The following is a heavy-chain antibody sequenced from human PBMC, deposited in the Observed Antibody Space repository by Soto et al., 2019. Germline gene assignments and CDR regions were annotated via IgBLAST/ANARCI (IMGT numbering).Heavy chain of an antibody. V-gene: IGHV1-2*02. D-gene: IGHD3-3*01. CDR1: GYTFTGYY. CDR3: ARGETGLRFLEWFPTYYYGMDV. Sequence: ASVKVSCKASGYTFTGYYMHWVRQAPGQGLEWMGWINPNSGGTNYAQKFQGRVTMTRDTSISTAYMELSRLRSDDTAVYYCARGETGLRFLEWFPTYYYGMDVWGQGTTVTVSS. CDR2: INPNSGGT. J-gene: IGHJ6*02.